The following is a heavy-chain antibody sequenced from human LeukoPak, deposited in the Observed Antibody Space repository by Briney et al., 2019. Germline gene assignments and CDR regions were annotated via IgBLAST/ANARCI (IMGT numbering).Heavy chain of an antibody. D-gene: IGHD6-6*01. J-gene: IGHJ4*02. CDR3: AIRWMSSSSRYYLDY. V-gene: IGHV4-39*01. CDR1: GGSISSSSYY. Sequence: SETLSLTCTVSGGSISSSSYYWGWIRQPPGKGLEWIGSIYYSGSTYYNPSLKSRVTISVDTSKNQFSLKLSSVTAADTAVYYCAIRWMSSSSRYYLDYWGQGTLVTVSS. CDR2: IYYSGST.